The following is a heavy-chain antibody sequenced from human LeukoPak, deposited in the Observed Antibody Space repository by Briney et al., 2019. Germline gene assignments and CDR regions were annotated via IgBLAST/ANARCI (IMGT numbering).Heavy chain of an antibody. V-gene: IGHV1-18*01. D-gene: IGHD3-22*01. J-gene: IGHJ4*02. Sequence: ASVKVSCKASGGTFSSYAISWVRQAPGQGLEWMGWISAYNGNTNYAQKLQGRVTMTTDTSTSTDYMELRSLRSDDTAVYYCARVDSTMIVVYDYWGQGTLVTVSS. CDR2: ISAYNGNT. CDR3: ARVDSTMIVVYDY. CDR1: GGTFSSYA.